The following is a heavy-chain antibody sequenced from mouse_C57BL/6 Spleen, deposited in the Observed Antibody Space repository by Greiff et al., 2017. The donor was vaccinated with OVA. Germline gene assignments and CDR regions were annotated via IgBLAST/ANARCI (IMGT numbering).Heavy chain of an antibody. Sequence: QVQLQQSGAELVRPGASVKLSCKASGYTFTDYYINWVKQRPGQGLEWIARIYPGSGNTYYTEKFKGKATLTAEKSSSTAYLQLSSLTSEDSAVYFCARKDYSEDDYDMDYWGQGTSLTVSS. J-gene: IGHJ4*01. V-gene: IGHV1-76*01. D-gene: IGHD1-1*01. CDR2: IYPGSGNT. CDR3: ARKDYSEDDYDMDY. CDR1: GYTFTDYY.